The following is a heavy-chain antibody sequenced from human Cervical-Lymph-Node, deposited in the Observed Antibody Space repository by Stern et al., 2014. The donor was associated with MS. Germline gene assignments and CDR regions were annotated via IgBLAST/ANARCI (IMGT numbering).Heavy chain of an antibody. Sequence: EVQLVESGGDVVRPGGSLRLSCAASGFTFDDYGMTWVRQAPGKGLEWVSGIAWHGGNTGYADSVKGRFTILRVDAQNSLYLQMSSLRAEDTALYYCARGYYPDTSSCLDYWGQGTLVTVSS. CDR1: GFTFDDYG. V-gene: IGHV3-20*04. CDR2: IAWHGGNT. D-gene: IGHD3-16*01. J-gene: IGHJ4*02. CDR3: ARGYYPDTSSCLDY.